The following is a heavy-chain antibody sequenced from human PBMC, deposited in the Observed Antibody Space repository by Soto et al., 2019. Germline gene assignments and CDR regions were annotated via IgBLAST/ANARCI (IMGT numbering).Heavy chain of an antibody. J-gene: IGHJ4*02. CDR2: IYYRGST. Sequence: QVQLQESGPGLVEPSETLSLTCTVSGGSIGSYYWSWIRQPPGKGLEWIGFIYYRGSTNYNPSLKSRVTISVDTSKNQFFLKLTSVTPADTAVYYCARGGPGYGDRIFEYWGQGTLVTVSS. V-gene: IGHV4-59*01. CDR1: GGSIGSYY. D-gene: IGHD4-17*01. CDR3: ARGGPGYGDRIFEY.